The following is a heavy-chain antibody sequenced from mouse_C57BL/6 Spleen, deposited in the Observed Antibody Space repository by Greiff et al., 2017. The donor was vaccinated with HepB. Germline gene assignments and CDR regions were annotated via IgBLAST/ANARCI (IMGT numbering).Heavy chain of an antibody. J-gene: IGHJ3*01. Sequence: QVQLKESGAELVRPGTSVKVSCKASGYAFTNYLIEWVKQRPGQGLEWIGVINPGSGGTNYNEEFKGKATLTADKSSSTAYMQLSSLTSEDSAVYFCATHYYGSSSGFAYWGQGTLVTVSA. V-gene: IGHV1-54*01. D-gene: IGHD1-1*01. CDR1: GYAFTNYL. CDR3: ATHYYGSSSGFAY. CDR2: INPGSGGT.